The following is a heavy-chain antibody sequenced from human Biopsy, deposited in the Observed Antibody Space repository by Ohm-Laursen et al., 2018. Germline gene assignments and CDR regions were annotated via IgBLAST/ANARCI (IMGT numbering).Heavy chain of an antibody. Sequence: SDTLSLTCVVSGKSFSGYFWTWIRQPPGKGLKWIGEVNDSGTTNYNPSLKSRLTVSVGTTRKQFSLKLTSVTAADTALYYCARLGDFHGSGIYGLDVWGRGTLVTVSS. J-gene: IGHJ6*02. CDR3: ARLGDFHGSGIYGLDV. CDR2: VNDSGTT. V-gene: IGHV4-34*01. CDR1: GKSFSGYF. D-gene: IGHD3-10*01.